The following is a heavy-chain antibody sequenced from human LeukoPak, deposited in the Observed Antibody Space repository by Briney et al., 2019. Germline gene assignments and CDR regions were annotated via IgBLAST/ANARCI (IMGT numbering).Heavy chain of an antibody. D-gene: IGHD1-1*01. Sequence: PGGSLRLSCAASGLTFTCCGMHWVSQAPGKGMEWLAVISYDGSNIYYADSVRGRFTISRDNSKNTAFLQMNSLRPEDTALYYCAIKNEQGVTDFWGQGALVTVSA. CDR2: ISYDGSNI. J-gene: IGHJ4*02. CDR1: GLTFTCCG. CDR3: AIKNEQGVTDF. V-gene: IGHV3-30*03.